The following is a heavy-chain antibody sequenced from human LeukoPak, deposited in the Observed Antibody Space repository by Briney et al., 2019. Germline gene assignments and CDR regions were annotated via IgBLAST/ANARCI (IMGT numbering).Heavy chain of an antibody. CDR1: GFTFSSYS. D-gene: IGHD4-11*01. CDR2: ISSSSSYI. Sequence: GGSLRLSCAAPGFTFSSYSMNWVRQAPGKGLEWVSSISSSSSYIYYADSVKGRFTISRDNAKSSLYLQMNSLRAEDTAVYYCARGDVTTRWFDPWGQGTLVTVSS. CDR3: ARGDVTTRWFDP. V-gene: IGHV3-21*01. J-gene: IGHJ5*02.